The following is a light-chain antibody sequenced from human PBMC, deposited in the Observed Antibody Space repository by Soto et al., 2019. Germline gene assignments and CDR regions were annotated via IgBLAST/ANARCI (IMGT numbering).Light chain of an antibody. J-gene: IGKJ5*01. CDR3: QQHGTSPIT. V-gene: IGKV3-20*01. Sequence: EIVRTQYPATLSVSPGERATLSCRASQSVSSYLAWYQQKPGQAPRLLIYDASSRATGIPDRFSGSGSGTDFTLTISRLEPEDFAVYYCQQHGTSPITFGQGTRLEIK. CDR1: QSVSSY. CDR2: DAS.